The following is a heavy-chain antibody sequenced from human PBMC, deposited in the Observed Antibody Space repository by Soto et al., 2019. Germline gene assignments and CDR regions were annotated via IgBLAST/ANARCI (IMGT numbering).Heavy chain of an antibody. CDR3: ARDYSDSSGFFGDYYGMDV. CDR1: GFTFSDYY. J-gene: IGHJ6*01. CDR2: ISSSGNSI. D-gene: IGHD3-22*01. Sequence: GSLRLSCAASGFTFSDYYMIWIRQAPGKGLEWVSYISSSGNSIYYADSVKGRFTISRDSAKNSLYLQMNSLRAEDTAVYYCARDYSDSSGFFGDYYGMDVWGQGTTVTVPS. V-gene: IGHV3-11*01.